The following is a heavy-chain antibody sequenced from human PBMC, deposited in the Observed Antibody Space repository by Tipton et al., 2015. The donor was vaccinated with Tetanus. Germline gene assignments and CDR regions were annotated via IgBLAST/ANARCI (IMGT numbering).Heavy chain of an antibody. CDR3: ARGRDQYKSGNY. D-gene: IGHD5-24*01. Sequence: LRLSCVASGFRFSYHGMHWVRQSPGKGLEWIGEIHPSGSVNYNPSLKSRVTILLGTSENQFSLKLSSVTGADTAVYYCARGRDQYKSGNYWGQGTLVTVSS. V-gene: IGHV4-34*01. CDR1: GFRFSYHG. CDR2: IHPSGSV. J-gene: IGHJ4*02.